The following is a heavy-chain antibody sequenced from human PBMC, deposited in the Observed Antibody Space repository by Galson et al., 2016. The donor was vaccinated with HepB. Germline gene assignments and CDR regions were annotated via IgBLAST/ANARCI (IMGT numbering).Heavy chain of an antibody. CDR1: GYTFNSHY. J-gene: IGHJ4*02. Sequence: SVKVSCKASGYTFNSHYMHWARQAPGQGLEWMGVMNPSGGSTSYPQKFRGRITMTRDTSTNTVYMELSSLRSEDTAVYYCARVPLFCSGGRCYRDAYNCPDYWGQGTLVTVSS. D-gene: IGHD2-15*01. CDR3: ARVPLFCSGGRCYRDAYNCPDY. V-gene: IGHV1-46*02. CDR2: MNPSGGST.